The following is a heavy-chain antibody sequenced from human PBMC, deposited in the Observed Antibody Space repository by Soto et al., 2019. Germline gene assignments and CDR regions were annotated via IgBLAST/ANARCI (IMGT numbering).Heavy chain of an antibody. CDR2: IYSGGST. J-gene: IGHJ5*02. Sequence: GGSLRLSCAASGFTVSSNYMSWVRQAPGKGLEWVSVIYSGGSTYYADSVKGRFTISRDNSKNTLYLQMNSLRAEDTAVYYCARFVEPPNGWFDPWGQGTLVTVSS. CDR3: ARFVEPPNGWFDP. D-gene: IGHD3-10*01. CDR1: GFTVSSNY. V-gene: IGHV3-66*01.